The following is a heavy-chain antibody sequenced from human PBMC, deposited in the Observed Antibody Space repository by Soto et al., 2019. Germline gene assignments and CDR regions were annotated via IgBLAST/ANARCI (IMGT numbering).Heavy chain of an antibody. J-gene: IGHJ3*02. Sequence: SVKVSCKASGGTFSGYTIRWVRQAPGQGLEWMGRIIHILGIANYAQKFQGRVTITADKSTSTAYMELSSLRSEDTAVYYCARDNSFCSGGSCTEVFDIWGQGTMVTVSS. CDR3: ARDNSFCSGGSCTEVFDI. CDR2: IIHILGIA. D-gene: IGHD2-15*01. V-gene: IGHV1-69*04. CDR1: GGTFSGYT.